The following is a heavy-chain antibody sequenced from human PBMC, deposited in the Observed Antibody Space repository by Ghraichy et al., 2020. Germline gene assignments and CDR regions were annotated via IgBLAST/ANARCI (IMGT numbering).Heavy chain of an antibody. Sequence: GGSLRLSCAASGFTFSSYAMSWVRQAPGKGLEWVSAISGSGGSTYYADSVKGRFTISRDNSKNTLYLQMNSLRAEDTAVYYCAKDQLWGSYYKGGGYSYGPFDYWGQGTLVTVSS. D-gene: IGHD5-18*01. CDR2: ISGSGGST. V-gene: IGHV3-23*01. J-gene: IGHJ4*02. CDR1: GFTFSSYA. CDR3: AKDQLWGSYYKGGGYSYGPFDY.